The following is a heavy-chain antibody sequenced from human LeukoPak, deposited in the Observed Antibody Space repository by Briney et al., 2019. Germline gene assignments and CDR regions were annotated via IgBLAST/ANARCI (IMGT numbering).Heavy chain of an antibody. D-gene: IGHD3-22*01. Sequence: GGSLRLSCAASGFTFSSNSMNWVRQAPGKGLEWVSSISSSSIYIYYADSVKGRFTISRDNSKNTLYLQMNSLRAEDTAVYYCAKDGGYDRSGYCFDYWGQGTLVTVSS. CDR1: GFTFSSNS. CDR3: AKDGGYDRSGYCFDY. J-gene: IGHJ4*02. CDR2: ISSSSIYI. V-gene: IGHV3-21*04.